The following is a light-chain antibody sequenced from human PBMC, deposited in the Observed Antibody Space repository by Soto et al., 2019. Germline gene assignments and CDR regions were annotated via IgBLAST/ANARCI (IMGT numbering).Light chain of an antibody. V-gene: IGKV3-20*01. Sequence: EIVLTQSPATLSVSPGERATLSCRASQSVSSNLAWYQKKPGQAPRIIIFGASGRATGIPDRFSGSGSGTDFTLTISRLEPEDFAVYYCQQYGSLPWTFGQGTKVDIK. CDR1: QSVSSN. J-gene: IGKJ1*01. CDR3: QQYGSLPWT. CDR2: GAS.